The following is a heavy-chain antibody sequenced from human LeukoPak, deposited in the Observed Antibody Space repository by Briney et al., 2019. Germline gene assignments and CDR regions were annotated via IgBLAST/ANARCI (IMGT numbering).Heavy chain of an antibody. J-gene: IGHJ4*02. CDR3: ARVGIDYLASYHFDH. V-gene: IGHV3-7*01. CDR1: GFTFNYSW. Sequence: GGSLRLSCAASGFTFNYSWMSWVRQAPGKGLEWVANIKQRESEKSYVDSVKGRFSISRDNTKNSVFLQMNSLRAEDTAVYYCARVGIDYLASYHFDHWGRGTLVTVSS. D-gene: IGHD2/OR15-2a*01. CDR2: IKQRESEK.